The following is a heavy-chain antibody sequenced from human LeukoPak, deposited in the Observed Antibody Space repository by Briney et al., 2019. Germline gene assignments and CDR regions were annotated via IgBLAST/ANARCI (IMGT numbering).Heavy chain of an antibody. D-gene: IGHD3-3*01. CDR1: GFTFNNYV. CDR2: VSGSGTGA. J-gene: IGHJ4*02. CDR3: AKVGFSEMEWLLYSDH. Sequence: GGSLRLSCAASGFTFNNYVMSWVRQAPGKGLEWVSSVSGSGTGAFYADSVKGRFTISRDNSKNTLYLQMNSLRAEDTAVYYCAKVGFSEMEWLLYSDHWGQGTLVTVSS. V-gene: IGHV3-23*01.